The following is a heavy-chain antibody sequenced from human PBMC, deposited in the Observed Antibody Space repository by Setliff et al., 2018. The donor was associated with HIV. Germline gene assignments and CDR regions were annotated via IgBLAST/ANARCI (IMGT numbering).Heavy chain of an antibody. CDR1: GFVFRDHS. CDR2: ISSSGGTI. D-gene: IGHD6-13*01. CDR3: ARDSSNWYEFYFDC. V-gene: IGHV3-48*04. J-gene: IGHJ4*02. Sequence: GGSLRLSCTASGFVFRDHSLHWVRQAPGGGLEWLSYISSSGGTIYYADSVRGRFTISRDNAKNSLYLQMNSLRAEDTAVYYCARDSSNWYEFYFDCWGQGTLVTVSS.